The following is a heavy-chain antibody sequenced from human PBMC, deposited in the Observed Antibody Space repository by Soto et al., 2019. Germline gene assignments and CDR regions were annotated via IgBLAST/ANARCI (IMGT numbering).Heavy chain of an antibody. Sequence: SETLSLTCAVYGGSFSGYYWTWIRQPPGTGLEWIGEINHSGSTNYNPSLKSRVTISVDTSKNQFFLKLPSVIAADTAVYYCARDKITGLFDYWGQGTLVTVSS. CDR3: ARDKITGLFDY. CDR1: GGSFSGYY. CDR2: INHSGST. J-gene: IGHJ4*02. V-gene: IGHV4-34*01. D-gene: IGHD2-8*02.